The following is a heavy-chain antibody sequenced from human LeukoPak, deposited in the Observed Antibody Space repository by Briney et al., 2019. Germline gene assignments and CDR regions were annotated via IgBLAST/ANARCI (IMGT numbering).Heavy chain of an antibody. CDR3: AKDLTGDRRHYYYYGMDV. Sequence: GGSLRLSCAASGFTFSSYAMSRVRQAPGKGLEWVSAISGSGGSTYYADSVKGRFTISRDNSKNTLYLQMNSLRAEDTAVYYCAKDLTGDRRHYYYYGMDVWGQGTTVTVSS. CDR2: ISGSGGST. V-gene: IGHV3-23*01. D-gene: IGHD7-27*01. CDR1: GFTFSSYA. J-gene: IGHJ6*02.